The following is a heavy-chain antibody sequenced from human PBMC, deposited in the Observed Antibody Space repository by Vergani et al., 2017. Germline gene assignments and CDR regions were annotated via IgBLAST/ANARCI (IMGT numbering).Heavy chain of an antibody. CDR3: ARAPSGYSSSSEYYGMDV. Sequence: EVQLLESGGGLVQPGGSLRLSCAASGFTFSSYAMSWVRQAPGKGLEWVSAISGSGGSTYYADSVKGRFTISRDNAKNSLYLQMNSLRAEDTAVYYCARAPSGYSSSSEYYGMDVWGQGTTVTVSS. CDR1: GFTFSSYA. J-gene: IGHJ6*02. CDR2: ISGSGGST. D-gene: IGHD6-6*01. V-gene: IGHV3-23*01.